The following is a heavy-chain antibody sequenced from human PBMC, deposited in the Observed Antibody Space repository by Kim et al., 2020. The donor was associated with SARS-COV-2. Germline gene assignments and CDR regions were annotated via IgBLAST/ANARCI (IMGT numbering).Heavy chain of an antibody. Sequence: GGSLRLSCAASGFTFSSYGMHWVRQAPGKGLEWVAVIWYDGSNKYYADSVKGRFTISRDNSKNTLYLQMNSLRAEDTAVYYCARDRGSGWYGNYYYGMDVWGQGTKDTVSS. CDR1: GFTFSSYG. J-gene: IGHJ6*02. D-gene: IGHD6-19*01. CDR2: IWYDGSNK. CDR3: ARDRGSGWYGNYYYGMDV. V-gene: IGHV3-33*01.